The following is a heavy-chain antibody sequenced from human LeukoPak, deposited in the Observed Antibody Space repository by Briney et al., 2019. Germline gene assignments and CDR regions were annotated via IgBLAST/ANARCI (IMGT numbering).Heavy chain of an antibody. V-gene: IGHV1-69*01. CDR2: IIPIFGTA. CDR3: AKSVRGYSGYEINPRFDY. Sequence: GASAKVSCKASGGTFSSYAISWVRQAPGQGLEWMGGIIPIFGTANYAQKFQGRVTITADESTSTAYMELSSLRSEDTAVYYCAKSVRGYSGYEINPRFDYWGQGTLVTVSS. J-gene: IGHJ4*02. D-gene: IGHD5-12*01. CDR1: GGTFSSYA.